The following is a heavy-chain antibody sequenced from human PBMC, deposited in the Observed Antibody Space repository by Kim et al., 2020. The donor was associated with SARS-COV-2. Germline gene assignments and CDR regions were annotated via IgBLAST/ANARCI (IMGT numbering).Heavy chain of an antibody. V-gene: IGHV3-48*03. Sequence: YLDSVKGRFTMSRDNAKISLYLQMNSLRTEDTAIYYCAALDSVQVPGGIWGQGTLVTVSS. J-gene: IGHJ4*02. CDR3: AALDSVQVPGGI. D-gene: IGHD3-10*01.